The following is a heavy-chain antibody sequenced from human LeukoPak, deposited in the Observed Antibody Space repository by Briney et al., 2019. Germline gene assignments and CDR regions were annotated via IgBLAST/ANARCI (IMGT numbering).Heavy chain of an antibody. J-gene: IGHJ4*02. CDR2: IYSGGST. V-gene: IGHV3-66*01. Sequence: GGSLRLSCAASRFTFSRYWMHWVRQAPGKGLEWVSVIYSGGSTYYADSVKGRFTISRDNSKNTLYLQMNSLRAEDTAVYYCARNVSEWGQGTLVTVSS. CDR1: RFTFSRYW. CDR3: ARNVSE.